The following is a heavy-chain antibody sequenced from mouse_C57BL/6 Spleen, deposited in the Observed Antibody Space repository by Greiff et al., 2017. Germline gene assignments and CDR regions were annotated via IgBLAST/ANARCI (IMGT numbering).Heavy chain of an antibody. V-gene: IGHV1-54*01. J-gene: IGHJ3*01. CDR2: INPGSGGT. CDR3: ARAGTSAFAY. CDR1: GYAFTNYL. D-gene: IGHD3-3*01. Sequence: QVQLKESGAELVRPGTSVKVSCKASGYAFTNYLIEWVKQRPGQGLEWIGVINPGSGGTTYNEKFKGKATLTADKSSSTAYMQLSRLTSEYSAVYFGARAGTSAFAYWGQGTLVTVSA.